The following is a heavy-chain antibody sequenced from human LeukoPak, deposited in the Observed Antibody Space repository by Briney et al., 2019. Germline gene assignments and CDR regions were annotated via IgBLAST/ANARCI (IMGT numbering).Heavy chain of an antibody. CDR2: IYPGDSDT. Sequence: ESLKISCKGSGYSFTIYWIGWVRQMPGKGLKWMGIIYPGDSDTRYSPSFQGQVTISADKSISTAYLQWSSLKASDTAMYYCARPTTTPNAFDIWGQGTMVTVSS. D-gene: IGHD4-11*01. CDR3: ARPTTTPNAFDI. V-gene: IGHV5-51*01. CDR1: GYSFTIYW. J-gene: IGHJ3*02.